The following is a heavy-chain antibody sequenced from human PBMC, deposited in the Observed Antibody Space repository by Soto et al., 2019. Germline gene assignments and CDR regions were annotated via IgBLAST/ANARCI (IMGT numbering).Heavy chain of an antibody. J-gene: IGHJ6*02. CDR2: ISSSSTGM. Sequence: GGSLRLSCAASGFTFSSYRLKWVRQAPGQGLEWVSHISSSSTGMYYADSVKGRFIISRDNAKNSLYLQMNNLRDEDTAVYYCTRAGRGAVVVGDLGYFYYGMEVWGQGTTIAVSS. CDR1: GFTFSSYR. D-gene: IGHD2-15*01. V-gene: IGHV3-48*02. CDR3: TRAGRGAVVVGDLGYFYYGMEV.